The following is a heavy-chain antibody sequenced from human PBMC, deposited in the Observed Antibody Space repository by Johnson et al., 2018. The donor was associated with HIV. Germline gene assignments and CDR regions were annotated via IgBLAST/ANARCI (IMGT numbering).Heavy chain of an antibody. D-gene: IGHD2-21*02. J-gene: IGHJ3*02. CDR3: ARAPRAFCDGDCYPNAFGI. CDR1: GFTFSSYG. Sequence: QVQLVESGGGLVQPGGSLRLSCAASGFTFSSYGMHWVRQAPGKGLEWVAVIWYDGSNKYYADSVKGRFTISRDNSKNTLYLQMNSLRAEDTAVYYCARAPRAFCDGDCYPNAFGIWGQGTMVTVSS. V-gene: IGHV3-33*01. CDR2: IWYDGSNK.